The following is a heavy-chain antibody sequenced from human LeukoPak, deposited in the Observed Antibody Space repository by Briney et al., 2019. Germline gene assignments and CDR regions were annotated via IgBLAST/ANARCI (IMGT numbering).Heavy chain of an antibody. Sequence: PSETLSLTCTVSGDSSRTYSWTWLRQPPGKGLEWIGYIYYSGTTNYNPSLKSRITISVDTSKRQIPLKRSSVTAADTAVYYCARGGRDGVVGWFGPWGQGTLVTVSS. V-gene: IGHV4-59*01. D-gene: IGHD2-15*01. CDR1: GDSSRTYS. CDR2: IYYSGTT. J-gene: IGHJ5*02. CDR3: ARGGRDGVVGWFGP.